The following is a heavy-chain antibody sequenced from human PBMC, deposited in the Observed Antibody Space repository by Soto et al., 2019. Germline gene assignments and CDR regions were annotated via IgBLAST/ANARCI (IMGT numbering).Heavy chain of an antibody. J-gene: IGHJ5*02. CDR1: GGSFSGYY. Sequence: QVQLQQWGAGLLKPSETLSLTCAVYGGSFSGYYWSWIRQPPGKGLEWIGEINHSGSTNDNPFLKSRATISVDMSKKQFSLKLTSVTAAETAVYYCARDLVAEAANPPNWFDPWGQGTLVTVSS. CDR3: ARDLVAEAANPPNWFDP. D-gene: IGHD2-15*01. V-gene: IGHV4-34*04. CDR2: INHSGST.